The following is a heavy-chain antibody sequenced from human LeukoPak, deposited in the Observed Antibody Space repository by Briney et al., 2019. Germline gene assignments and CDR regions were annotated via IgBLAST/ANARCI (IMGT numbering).Heavy chain of an antibody. J-gene: IGHJ4*02. Sequence: GASVKVSCKASGYTFTSFAINWVRQAPGQGLEWMGWINTHTGNPTYAQGFTGRSVFSLDTSVSTAYLQISGLKAEDTAVYYCARRYCRGGGCFDYWGQGTLVTVSS. CDR2: INTHTGNP. D-gene: IGHD2-15*01. CDR3: ARRYCRGGGCFDY. V-gene: IGHV7-4-1*02. CDR1: GYTFTSFA.